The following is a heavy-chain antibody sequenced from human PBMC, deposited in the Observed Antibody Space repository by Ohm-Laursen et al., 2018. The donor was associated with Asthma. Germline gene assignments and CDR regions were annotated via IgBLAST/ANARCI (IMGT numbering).Heavy chain of an antibody. J-gene: IGHJ4*02. Sequence: SLRLSCAAPGFTFSSYGMHWVRQAPGKGLEWVAVIWYDGSNKYYADSVKGRFTISRDNSKNTPYLQMNSLRAEDTAVYYCARGEKYSSSTRALGYWGQGTLVTVSS. CDR2: IWYDGSNK. CDR3: ARGEKYSSSTRALGY. D-gene: IGHD6-6*01. V-gene: IGHV3-33*01. CDR1: GFTFSSYG.